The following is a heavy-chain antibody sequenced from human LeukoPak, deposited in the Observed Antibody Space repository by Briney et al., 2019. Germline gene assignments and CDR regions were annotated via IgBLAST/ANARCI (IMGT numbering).Heavy chain of an antibody. J-gene: IGHJ4*02. CDR1: GCTISSNY. V-gene: IGHV3-53*05. Sequence: GGSLRLSCAASGCTISSNYISWVRQPPGKGQEWVSVIHSDGSTYYTDSVKGRVTISRDNSTTTLYLQMKSLSAEDTAVYYCVGEIVSDYVWGSYPEALGYWGQGALVTVSS. CDR2: IHSDGST. CDR3: VGEIVSDYVWGSYPEALGY. D-gene: IGHD3-16*02.